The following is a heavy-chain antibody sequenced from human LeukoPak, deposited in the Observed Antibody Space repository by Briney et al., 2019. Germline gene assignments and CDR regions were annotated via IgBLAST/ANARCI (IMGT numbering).Heavy chain of an antibody. CDR3: AREGEIQLWLFDY. D-gene: IGHD5-18*01. CDR2: ISSSSSYI. Sequence: GGSLRLSCAASGFTFSSYSMNWVRQAPGKGLEWVSSISSSSSYIYYADSVKGRFTISRDNAKNSLYLQMNSLRAEDTAVYYCAREGEIQLWLFDYWGQGTLVTVSS. CDR1: GFTFSSYS. V-gene: IGHV3-21*01. J-gene: IGHJ4*02.